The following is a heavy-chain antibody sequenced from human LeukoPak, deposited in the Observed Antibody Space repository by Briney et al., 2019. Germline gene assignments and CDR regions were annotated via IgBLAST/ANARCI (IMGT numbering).Heavy chain of an antibody. V-gene: IGHV3-48*04. CDR1: GFTFSSYS. J-gene: IGHJ4*02. Sequence: GGSLRLSCAASGFTFSSYSMNWVRQAPGKGLEWVSYISSSSSTIYYADSVKGRFTISRDNAKNSLYLQMNSLRAEDTAAYYCARDPYDILTGHNDYWGQGTLVTVSS. CDR2: ISSSSSTI. CDR3: ARDPYDILTGHNDY. D-gene: IGHD3-9*01.